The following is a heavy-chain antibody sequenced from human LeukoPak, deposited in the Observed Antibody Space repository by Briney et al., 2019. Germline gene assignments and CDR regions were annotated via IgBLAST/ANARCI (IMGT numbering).Heavy chain of an antibody. CDR1: GFTVSSNS. D-gene: IGHD6-19*01. J-gene: IGHJ1*01. CDR3: AKGRWAVAGAEYFQH. V-gene: IGHV3-30*02. Sequence: GGSLRLSCAASGFTVSSNSMSWVRQAPGKGLEWVAFIRYDGSNKYCADSVKGRFTISRDNSKNTLYLQMNSLRAEDTAVYYCAKGRWAVAGAEYFQHWGQGTLVTVSS. CDR2: IRYDGSNK.